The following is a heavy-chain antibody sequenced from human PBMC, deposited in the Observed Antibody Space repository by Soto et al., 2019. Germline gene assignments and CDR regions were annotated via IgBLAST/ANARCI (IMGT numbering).Heavy chain of an antibody. CDR3: AKDPRAGGCCWDY. D-gene: IGHD6-19*01. J-gene: IGHJ4*02. CDR2: ISYDGSNK. Sequence: PGESLRLSCAASGFTFSSYGMHWVRKAPGKGLKWVAVISYDGSNKYYADSVKGRFTISRHNSTNTLYLQMNSLRAEDTAVYYCAKDPRAGGCCWDYGGPGTLVIVSS. V-gene: IGHV3-30*18. CDR1: GFTFSSYG.